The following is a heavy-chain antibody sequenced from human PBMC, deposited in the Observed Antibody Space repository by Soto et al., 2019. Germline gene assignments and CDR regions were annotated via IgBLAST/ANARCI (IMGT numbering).Heavy chain of an antibody. CDR3: ARERFQVISDGMDV. J-gene: IGHJ6*02. Sequence: ASVKVSCKAAGYAFTVYYVHGVLESPGQGLEWMGWINPETGGTSYAQKFQGRVTLSRDTSINTAYLELSSLRFGDAAVYFCARERFQVISDGMDVWGQGTTVTV. CDR1: GYAFTVYY. V-gene: IGHV1-2*02. CDR2: INPETGGT. D-gene: IGHD2-21*01.